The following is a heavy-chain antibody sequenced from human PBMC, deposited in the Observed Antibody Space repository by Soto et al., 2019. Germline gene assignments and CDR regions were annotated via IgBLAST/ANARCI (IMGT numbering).Heavy chain of an antibody. CDR1: GFTFSSYW. J-gene: IGHJ5*02. CDR3: ERGHTTSPNWFDP. D-gene: IGHD2-2*01. Sequence: EVQLVESGGGLVQPEGSLRLSCAASGFTFSSYWMSWVRQAPGKGLEWVANIKQDGSEKFYVDSVKGRFTISKDNAKNSGYLQMNSLRAEATAVYYCERGHTTSPNWFDPWGQGTLVTVSS. CDR2: IKQDGSEK. V-gene: IGHV3-7*03.